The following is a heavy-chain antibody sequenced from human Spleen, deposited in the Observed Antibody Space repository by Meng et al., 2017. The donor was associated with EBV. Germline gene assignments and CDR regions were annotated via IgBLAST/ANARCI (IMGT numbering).Heavy chain of an antibody. CDR3: ARDAGYYETAGYY. Sequence: VQLVQAGAEVAKPGASVKVSCKASGYAFTSYYIHWVRQAPGQGLEWMGVVYGGDTSTTYAQQFQGRVTMTRDSSTGTVYMELSSLRSEDTAMYYCARDAGYYETAGYYWGQGTLVTVSS. J-gene: IGHJ4*02. V-gene: IGHV1-46*01. D-gene: IGHD3-3*01. CDR1: GYAFTSYY. CDR2: VYGGDTST.